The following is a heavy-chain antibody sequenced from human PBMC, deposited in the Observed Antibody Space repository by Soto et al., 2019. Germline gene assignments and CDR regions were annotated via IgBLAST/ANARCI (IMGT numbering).Heavy chain of an antibody. D-gene: IGHD3-10*01. Sequence: PGGSLRLSCAASGFTFSSYSMNWVRQAPGKGLEWVSSISSGSSYIYYADSVKGRFTTSRDNAKNSLYLQMNSLRAEDTAVYYCARSSGGSGKLWNYYGMDVWGQGTTVTVSS. CDR3: ARSSGGSGKLWNYYGMDV. V-gene: IGHV3-21*06. J-gene: IGHJ6*02. CDR1: GFTFSSYS. CDR2: ISSGSSYI.